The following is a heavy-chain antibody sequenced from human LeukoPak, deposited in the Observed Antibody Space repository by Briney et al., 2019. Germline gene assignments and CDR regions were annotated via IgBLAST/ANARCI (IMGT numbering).Heavy chain of an antibody. Sequence: GASVKVSCKASGCTFTSYDINWVRQATGQGLEWMGWMNPNSGNTGYAQKFQGRVTMTKNSSISTAYMELSSLRSEDTAVYYCARVYSSSWYYFDYWGQGTLVTVSS. J-gene: IGHJ4*02. V-gene: IGHV1-8*01. CDR1: GCTFTSYD. D-gene: IGHD6-13*01. CDR2: MNPNSGNT. CDR3: ARVYSSSWYYFDY.